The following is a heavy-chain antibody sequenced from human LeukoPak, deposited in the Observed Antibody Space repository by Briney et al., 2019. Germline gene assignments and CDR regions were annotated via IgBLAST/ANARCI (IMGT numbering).Heavy chain of an antibody. Sequence: GGSLRLSCAASGFTFSSYWMTWVRQAPGKGLEWVANIKHDGSEKYYVDSVKGRFTISRDNAKNSLYLQMNSLRAEDTALYYCATYGSGSGTFFDSWGQGTLVTVSS. CDR1: GFTFSSYW. CDR3: ATYGSGSGTFFDS. J-gene: IGHJ4*01. V-gene: IGHV3-7*01. D-gene: IGHD3-10*01. CDR2: IKHDGSEK.